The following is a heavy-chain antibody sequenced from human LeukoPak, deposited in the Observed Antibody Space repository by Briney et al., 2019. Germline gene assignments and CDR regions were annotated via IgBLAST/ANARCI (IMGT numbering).Heavy chain of an antibody. D-gene: IGHD4/OR15-4a*01. Sequence: PGGSLRLSCAASGFTFDDYAMHWVRQAPGKGLEWVSLISGDGGSTYYADSVKGRFTISRDNSKDSLYLQMNSLRTEDTALYYCAKDWGYGGNQNDAFDIWGQGTMVTVSS. J-gene: IGHJ3*02. CDR3: AKDWGYGGNQNDAFDI. V-gene: IGHV3-43*02. CDR1: GFTFDDYA. CDR2: ISGDGGST.